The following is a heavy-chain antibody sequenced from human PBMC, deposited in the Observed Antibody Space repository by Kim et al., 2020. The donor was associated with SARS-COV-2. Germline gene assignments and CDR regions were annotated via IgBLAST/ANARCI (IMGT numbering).Heavy chain of an antibody. V-gene: IGHV4-30-2*04. J-gene: IGHJ4*02. CDR3: ARDGGQLWLLYYFDY. Sequence: PSLKSRVTISVDTSKNQFSLKLSSVTAADTAVYYCARDGGQLWLLYYFDYWGQGTLVTVSS. D-gene: IGHD5-18*01.